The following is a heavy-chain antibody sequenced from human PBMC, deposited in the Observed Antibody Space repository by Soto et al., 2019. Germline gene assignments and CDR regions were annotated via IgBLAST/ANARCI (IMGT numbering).Heavy chain of an antibody. V-gene: IGHV3-23*01. CDR2: ISAGGGNT. CDR1: GFTFSHYA. J-gene: IGHJ5*02. CDR3: AQTTPSIHWFDP. Sequence: ESGGGLVQPGGSLRLSCAASGFTFSHYAMSWVRQAPGKGLAWVSAISAGGGNTYYRDSVKGRFTISRDNSKNTLYLQMNSLRAEDTAVYFCAQTTPSIHWFDPWGQGTLVTVSS. D-gene: IGHD1-1*01.